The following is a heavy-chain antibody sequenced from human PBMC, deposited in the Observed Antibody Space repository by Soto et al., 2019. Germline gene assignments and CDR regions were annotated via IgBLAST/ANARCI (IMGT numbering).Heavy chain of an antibody. CDR3: ARAWYCGGDCSTYYFDY. J-gene: IGHJ4*02. CDR1: GGTFSSYA. CDR2: IIPIFGTA. D-gene: IGHD2-21*02. V-gene: IGHV1-69*01. Sequence: QVQLVQSGAEVKKPGSSVKVSCKASGGTFSSYAISWVRQAPGQGLEWMGGIIPIFGTANYAQKFQGRVTITADESTSTAYMELSSLRPEDTAVYYCARAWYCGGDCSTYYFDYWGQGTLVTVSS.